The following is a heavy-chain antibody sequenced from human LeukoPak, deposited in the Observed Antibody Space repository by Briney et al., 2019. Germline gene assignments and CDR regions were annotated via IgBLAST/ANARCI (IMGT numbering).Heavy chain of an antibody. D-gene: IGHD3-16*01. Sequence: PGGSLRLSCAASGFNFRGYNMNWVRQAPGKGLEWVSSMSTSSTYIYYADSIKGRFTISRDDARSLLYLQMVSLRAEDTAVYYCVRDFAFGFCNTTTCRYPFDSWGQGTLVTVSS. CDR2: MSTSSTYI. CDR3: VRDFAFGFCNTTTCRYPFDS. CDR1: GFNFRGYN. V-gene: IGHV3-21*06. J-gene: IGHJ4*02.